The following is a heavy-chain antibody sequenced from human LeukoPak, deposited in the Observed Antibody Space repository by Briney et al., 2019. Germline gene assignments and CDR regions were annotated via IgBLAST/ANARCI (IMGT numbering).Heavy chain of an antibody. J-gene: IGHJ6*02. D-gene: IGHD6-6*01. CDR2: IKQDGSEE. V-gene: IGHV3-7*05. CDR3: ARDPYSSTWSYGMDV. Sequence: GESLRLSCAASGFTFSNYWMSWVRQAPGKGLEWVANIKQDGSEEVYVDSVKGRFTISRDNAKNSLFLQMNTLRAEDTAVYYCARDPYSSTWSYGMDVWGQGTTVTVSS. CDR1: GFTFSNYW.